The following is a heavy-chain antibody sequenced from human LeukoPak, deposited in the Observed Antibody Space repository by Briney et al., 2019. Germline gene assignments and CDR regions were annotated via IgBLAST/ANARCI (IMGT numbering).Heavy chain of an antibody. J-gene: IGHJ5*02. D-gene: IGHD3-16*01. Sequence: GASVKVSCKASGGTFSSYAISWVRQAPGQGLEWMGWISAYNGNTNYAQKLQGRVTMTTDTSTSTAYMALRSPRSEDTAVYYCARPKGGPGRFDPWAQGTLVTAS. V-gene: IGHV1-18*01. CDR1: GGTFSSYA. CDR2: ISAYNGNT. CDR3: ARPKGGPGRFDP.